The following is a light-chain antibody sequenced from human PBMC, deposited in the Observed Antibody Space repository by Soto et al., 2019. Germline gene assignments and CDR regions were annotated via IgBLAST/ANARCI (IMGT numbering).Light chain of an antibody. CDR1: QTISTY. J-gene: IGKJ4*01. Sequence: DIQMTQSPSSLSASVGDRVTITCRSSQTISTYLHWFQQKPGKAPNLLIYDASTLQSGVPSRFSGSGSGTHFTLTISRLQPEDFGTYYCQQTYSNFLSFGGGTKVEMK. V-gene: IGKV1-39*01. CDR3: QQTYSNFLS. CDR2: DAS.